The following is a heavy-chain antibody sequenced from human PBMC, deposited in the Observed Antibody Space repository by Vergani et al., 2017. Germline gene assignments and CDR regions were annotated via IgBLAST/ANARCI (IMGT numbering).Heavy chain of an antibody. Sequence: EVQLLESGGGLVQPGGSLRLSCAASGFTFSSYAMSWVRQAPGKGLEWVSAISGSGGSTYYADSVKGRFTISRDNAKNTLYLQMNSLRAEDTAVYYCARDIYAYCGGDCYSGGIDYWGQGTLVTVSS. J-gene: IGHJ4*02. CDR3: ARDIYAYCGGDCYSGGIDY. V-gene: IGHV3-23*01. CDR2: ISGSGGST. CDR1: GFTFSSYA. D-gene: IGHD2-21*02.